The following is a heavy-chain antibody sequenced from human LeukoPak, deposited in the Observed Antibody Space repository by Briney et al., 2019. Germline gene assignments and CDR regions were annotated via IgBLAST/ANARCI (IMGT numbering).Heavy chain of an antibody. CDR2: IQYDGSNK. J-gene: IGHJ6*03. Sequence: GGSLRLSCAASGFTFSSFGMHWVRQAPGKGLEWVAFIQYDGSNKYYADSVKGRFTISRDNSRNTLYLQMNSLRADDTAIYYCARAGQLRYMDVWGKGTAVTVSS. CDR1: GFTFSSFG. CDR3: ARAGQLRYMDV. V-gene: IGHV3-30*02.